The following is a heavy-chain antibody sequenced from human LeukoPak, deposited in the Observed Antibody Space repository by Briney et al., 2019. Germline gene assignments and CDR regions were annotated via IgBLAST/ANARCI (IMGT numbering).Heavy chain of an antibody. CDR2: ISSSSSYI. V-gene: IGHV3-21*01. J-gene: IGHJ4*02. CDR1: GFTFSSYA. CDR3: ARDEEYSSTTGLFDY. D-gene: IGHD6-6*01. Sequence: GGSLRLSCAASGFTFSSYAMHWVRQAPGKGLEWVSSISSSSSYIYYADSVKGRFTISRDNAKNSLYLQMNSLRAEDTAVYYCARDEEYSSTTGLFDYWGQGTLVTVSS.